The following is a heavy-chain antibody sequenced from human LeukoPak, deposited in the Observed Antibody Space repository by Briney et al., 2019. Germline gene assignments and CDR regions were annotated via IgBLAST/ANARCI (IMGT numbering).Heavy chain of an antibody. Sequence: QPGGSLRLSCAASGFTFSTYSMGWVRQAPGKGLEWVSYISSISSIIYYADSVKGRFTISRDNARNSLYLQMNSLRAEDTAVYYCTRSRPGTEAGQPNFDYWGQGTLVTVSS. CDR1: GFTFSTYS. D-gene: IGHD6-13*01. CDR2: ISSISSII. CDR3: TRSRPGTEAGQPNFDY. J-gene: IGHJ4*02. V-gene: IGHV3-48*01.